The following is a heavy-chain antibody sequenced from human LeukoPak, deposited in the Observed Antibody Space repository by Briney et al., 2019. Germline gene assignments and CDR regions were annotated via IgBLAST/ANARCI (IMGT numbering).Heavy chain of an antibody. D-gene: IGHD2/OR15-2a*01. CDR2: INYSGGT. CDR3: ARLYPRSEEYCSSFSCYYDGFDV. J-gene: IGHJ3*01. CDR1: DGSISSSTYY. Sequence: SETLSLTFTVSDGSISSSTYYWAWVRQPPGKGLEWIGSINYSGGTYYNPSLKSRVTISVDTSKIQFSLKLNSVTAADTAVYFCARLYPRSEEYCSSFSCYYDGFDVWGQGTMVTVSS. V-gene: IGHV4-39*01.